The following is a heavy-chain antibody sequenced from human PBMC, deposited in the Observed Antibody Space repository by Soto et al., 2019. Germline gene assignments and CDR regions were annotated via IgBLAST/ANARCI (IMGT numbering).Heavy chain of an antibody. CDR1: GYTLTELS. D-gene: IGHD2-8*01. CDR2: FDPEDGET. J-gene: IGHJ3*02. CDR3: ATNVLMVYAAVAFDI. Sequence: ASVKVSCKVSGYTLTELSMHWVRQAPGKGLEWMGGFDPEDGETIYAQKFQGRVTMTEDTSTDTAYMELSSLRSEDTAVYYCATNVLMVYAAVAFDIWGQGTMVTVSS. V-gene: IGHV1-24*01.